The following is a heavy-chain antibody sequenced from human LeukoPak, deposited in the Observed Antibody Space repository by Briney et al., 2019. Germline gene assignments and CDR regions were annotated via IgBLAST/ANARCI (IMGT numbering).Heavy chain of an antibody. CDR3: ARDLAWGAFDY. CDR1: GFTFSSYG. Sequence: GGSLRLSCVASGFTFSSYGMHWVRQAPGKGLEWVAVISYDGSSKYYDDSVKGRITISRDNSKNTLSLQMNSLRVEDTATYYCARDLAWGAFDYWGQGTLVTVSS. V-gene: IGHV3-30*03. CDR2: ISYDGSSK. D-gene: IGHD7-27*01. J-gene: IGHJ4*02.